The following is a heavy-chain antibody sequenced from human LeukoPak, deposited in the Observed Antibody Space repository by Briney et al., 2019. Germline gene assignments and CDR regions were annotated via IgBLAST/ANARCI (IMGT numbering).Heavy chain of an antibody. Sequence: SETLSLTCTVSGGSISRYYWSWIRQPPGKGLEWFGYIYDSGTTYYNPSLKSRVTISVDTSKNQFSLKLSSVTAADTAVYYCARGLNNYYYDSSGYLFDYWGQGTLVTVSS. V-gene: IGHV4-59*12. J-gene: IGHJ4*02. CDR2: IYDSGTT. CDR3: ARGLNNYYYDSSGYLFDY. D-gene: IGHD3-22*01. CDR1: GGSISRYY.